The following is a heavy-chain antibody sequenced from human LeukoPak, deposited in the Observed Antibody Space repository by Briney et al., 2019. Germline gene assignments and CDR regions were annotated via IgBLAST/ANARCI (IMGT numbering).Heavy chain of an antibody. V-gene: IGHV1-46*01. D-gene: IGHD3-10*01. CDR3: ARDPRGGLYDY. CDR1: GYTFTSYY. Sequence: ASVKVSCKASGYTFTSYYMHWVRQAPGQGLEWMGIINPSGGSTSYAQKFQGRVTMTRDTSTSTVYMELSSLRSDDTAVYYCARDPRGGLYDYWGQGTLVTVSS. J-gene: IGHJ4*02. CDR2: INPSGGST.